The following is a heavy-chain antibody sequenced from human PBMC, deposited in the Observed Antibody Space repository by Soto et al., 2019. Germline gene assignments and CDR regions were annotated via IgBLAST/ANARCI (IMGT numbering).Heavy chain of an antibody. D-gene: IGHD2-21*01. CDR3: ARVPPYSDWFDP. Sequence: GASVKVSCKASGYTFTSYAMHWVRQAPGQRLEWMGWINAGNGNTKYSQKFQGRVTITRDTSASTAYMELSSLRSEDTAVYYCARVPPYSDWFDPWGQGTLVTVSS. CDR1: GYTFTSYA. CDR2: INAGNGNT. J-gene: IGHJ5*02. V-gene: IGHV1-3*01.